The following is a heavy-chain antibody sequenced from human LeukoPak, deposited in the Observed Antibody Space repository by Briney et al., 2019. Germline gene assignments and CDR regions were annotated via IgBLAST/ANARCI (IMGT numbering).Heavy chain of an antibody. J-gene: IGHJ4*02. Sequence: SETLSLTCTVSGGSISSYYWSWIRQPPGKGLEWIGYIYYSGSTNYNPSLKSRVTISVDTSKNQFSPKLSSVTAADTAVYYCARHPSYYDRIDYWGQGTLVTVSS. CDR1: GGSISSYY. D-gene: IGHD3-22*01. CDR2: IYYSGST. CDR3: ARHPSYYDRIDY. V-gene: IGHV4-59*08.